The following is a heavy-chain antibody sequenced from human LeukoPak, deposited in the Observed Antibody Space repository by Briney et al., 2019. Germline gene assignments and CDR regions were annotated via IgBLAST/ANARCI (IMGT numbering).Heavy chain of an antibody. CDR3: ARGEWDLLFDY. J-gene: IGHJ4*02. Sequence: SETLSLTCTVSGGSISTYYWSWIRQPPGKGLEWIGYIYYSGSTKYSPSLKSRVTISVDTSKNQFSLKLSSVTAADTAVYYCARGEWDLLFDYWGQGTLVTVSS. CDR1: GGSISTYY. D-gene: IGHD1-26*01. CDR2: IYYSGST. V-gene: IGHV4-59*01.